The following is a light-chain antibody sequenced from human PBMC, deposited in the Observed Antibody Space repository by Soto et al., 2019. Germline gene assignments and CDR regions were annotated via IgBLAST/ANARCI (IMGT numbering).Light chain of an antibody. J-gene: IGLJ2*01. CDR2: EVT. CDR3: SSYAARNKWL. CDR1: RSDVGGYNY. Sequence: QSALTQPPSASGSPGQSVTISCTGTRSDVGGYNYVSWYQQYPGKAPKLIIYEVTKRPSGVPDRFSGSKSGNTASLTVSGLQADDEADYYCSSYAARNKWLFGGGTKVNVL. V-gene: IGLV2-8*01.